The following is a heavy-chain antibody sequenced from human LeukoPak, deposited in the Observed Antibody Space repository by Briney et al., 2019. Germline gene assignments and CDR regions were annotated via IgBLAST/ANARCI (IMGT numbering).Heavy chain of an antibody. CDR1: GFTFSSYW. J-gene: IGHJ6*03. D-gene: IGHD1/OR15-1a*01. CDR2: IKQDGSEK. CDR3: ARDGNNYYYYMDV. Sequence: GGSLRLSCAAFGFTFSSYWMSWVRRAPGKGLEWVANIKQDGSEKYYVDSVKGRFTISRDNAKNSLYLQMNSLRAEDTAVYYCARDGNNYYYYMDVWGKGTTVTVSS. V-gene: IGHV3-7*01.